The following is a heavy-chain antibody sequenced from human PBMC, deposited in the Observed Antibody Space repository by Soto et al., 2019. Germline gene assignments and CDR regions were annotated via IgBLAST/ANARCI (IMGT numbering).Heavy chain of an antibody. CDR1: GFTFSSYA. D-gene: IGHD2-2*01. J-gene: IGHJ6*02. V-gene: IGHV3-30-3*01. Sequence: PGGSLRLSCAASGFTFSSYAMHWVRQAPGKGLEWVAVISYDGSNKYYADSVKGRFTISRDNSKNTLYLQMNSLRAEDTAVYYCARGGIGYCSSTSCSPGGHYYYYYGMDVWGQGTTVTVSS. CDR3: ARGGIGYCSSTSCSPGGHYYYYYGMDV. CDR2: ISYDGSNK.